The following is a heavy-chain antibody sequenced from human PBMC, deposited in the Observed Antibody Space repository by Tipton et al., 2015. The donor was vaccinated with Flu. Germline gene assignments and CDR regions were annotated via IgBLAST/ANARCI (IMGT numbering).Heavy chain of an antibody. Sequence: TLSLTCAVYGGSFSGYYWTYIRQPPGKGLEWIGEINHSGDTNYNPSLKGRVTISVDTSKNQFSLKLTSVTAADTAVYSCARALRTTGFDYWGQGTLVTVSS. CDR1: GGSFSGYY. CDR2: INHSGDT. J-gene: IGHJ4*02. D-gene: IGHD1-1*01. CDR3: ARALRTTGFDY. V-gene: IGHV4-34*01.